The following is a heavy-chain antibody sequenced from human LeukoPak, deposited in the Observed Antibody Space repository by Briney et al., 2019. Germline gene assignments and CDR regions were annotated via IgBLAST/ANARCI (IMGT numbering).Heavy chain of an antibody. D-gene: IGHD3-22*01. Sequence: SETLSLTCAVSGYSISSGYYWGWIRPPPGRGLEGIGSIYHRGSTYYNPSLKSRVTISVDTSKNQFSLKLSSVTAADTAMYYCARVGYYDSSGYYYVGSEYYFDYWGQGTLVTVSS. CDR2: IYHRGST. V-gene: IGHV4-38-2*01. CDR3: ARVGYYDSSGYYYVGSEYYFDY. CDR1: GYSISSGYY. J-gene: IGHJ4*02.